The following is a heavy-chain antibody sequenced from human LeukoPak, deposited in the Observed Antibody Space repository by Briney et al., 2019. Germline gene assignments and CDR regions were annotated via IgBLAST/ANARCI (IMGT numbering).Heavy chain of an antibody. CDR3: ARANNWNDGGNFDY. D-gene: IGHD1-20*01. CDR2: IIPMFGTA. V-gene: IGHV1-69*05. Sequence: SVKVSCKASGGTFSSYAISWVRQAPGQGLEWMGGIIPMFGTANYAQKFQGRVTITTDESTSTAYMELSSLRSEDTAVYYCARANNWNDGGNFDYWGQGTLVTVSS. J-gene: IGHJ4*02. CDR1: GGTFSSYA.